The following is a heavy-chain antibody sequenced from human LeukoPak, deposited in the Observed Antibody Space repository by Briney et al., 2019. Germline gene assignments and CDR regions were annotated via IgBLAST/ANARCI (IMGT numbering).Heavy chain of an antibody. CDR1: GFTFSSYA. Sequence: GGSLRLSCEASGFTFSSYAMTWVRQAPGKGLEWVSSISGSGDNTYNAASVKGRFTISRDNSKNTLYLQMNSLRAEDTAVYYCAKLLRYWGQGTLVTVSS. CDR2: ISGSGDNT. V-gene: IGHV3-23*01. D-gene: IGHD5/OR15-5a*01. J-gene: IGHJ4*02. CDR3: AKLLRY.